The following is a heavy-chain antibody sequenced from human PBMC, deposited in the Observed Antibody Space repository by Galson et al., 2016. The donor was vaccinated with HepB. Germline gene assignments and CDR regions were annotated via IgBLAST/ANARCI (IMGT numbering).Heavy chain of an antibody. V-gene: IGHV3-30*04. Sequence: SLRLSCAASGFIFSGYSMHWVRQAPGKGLEWVAVVSYDRINKYYADSVKGRFTVSRDNPKNTVYLQMNSLISEDTAVYYCAKDLSWESRGPSLYFDYWGQGTLVTVSS. CDR3: AKDLSWESRGPSLYFDY. CDR1: GFIFSGYS. D-gene: IGHD1-26*01. J-gene: IGHJ4*02. CDR2: VSYDRINK.